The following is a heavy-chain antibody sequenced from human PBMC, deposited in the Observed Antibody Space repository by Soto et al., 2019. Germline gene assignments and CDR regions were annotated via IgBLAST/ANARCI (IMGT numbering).Heavy chain of an antibody. J-gene: IGHJ1*01. CDR1: GGTFSSYA. D-gene: IGHD2-21*02. CDR3: ARGAYCGGDCYSPEYFQH. CDR2: IIPIFGTA. V-gene: IGHV1-69*12. Sequence: QVQLVQSGAEVKKPGSSVKVSCKASGGTFSSYAISWVRQAPGQGLEWMGGIIPIFGTANYAQKFQGRVTITADASTSTAYMGLSSLRSEDTAVYYCARGAYCGGDCYSPEYFQHWGQGTLVTVSS.